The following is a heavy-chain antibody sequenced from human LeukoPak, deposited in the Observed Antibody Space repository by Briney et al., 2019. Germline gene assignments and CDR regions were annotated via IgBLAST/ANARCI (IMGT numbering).Heavy chain of an antibody. CDR3: ARQRSVDAFDI. V-gene: IGHV4-38-2*02. J-gene: IGHJ3*02. Sequence: PSETLSLTCTVSGYSISSGYYGGWIRQPPGKGLEWIGSIYHSGSTYYNPSLKSRVTISVDTSKNQFSLKLSSVTAADTAVYYCARQRSVDAFDIWGQGTMVTVSS. CDR1: GYSISSGYY. D-gene: IGHD3-3*01. CDR2: IYHSGST.